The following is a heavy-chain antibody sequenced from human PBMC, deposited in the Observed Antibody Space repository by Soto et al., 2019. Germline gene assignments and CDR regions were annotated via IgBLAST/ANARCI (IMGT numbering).Heavy chain of an antibody. J-gene: IGHJ4*02. V-gene: IGHV3-23*01. Sequence: PGGSLRLSCAASGFTFSSYAMSWVRQAPGKGLEWVSVINTSGGTYYADSVKGRFTISRDNSKNTLYLQMNSLRAEDTAVYYCAKRVARPYFFDYWGQGTRVTVSS. CDR2: INTSGGT. CDR1: GFTFSSYA. CDR3: AKRVARPYFFDY. D-gene: IGHD5-12*01.